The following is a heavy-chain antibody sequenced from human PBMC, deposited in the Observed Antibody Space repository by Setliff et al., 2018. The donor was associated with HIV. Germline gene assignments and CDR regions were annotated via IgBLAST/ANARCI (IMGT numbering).Heavy chain of an antibody. V-gene: IGHV1-8*02. Sequence: SVTVSCKPSGYTFSNYDINWVRQAAGQGLEWMGWMNPDSRNTGYAQRFEGRVTLTWDTSISTAYLELNHLKSDDTAVYYCARARTDYYDRRRRSHYYIDVWARGATVTVS. CDR2: MNPDSRNT. CDR1: GYTFSNYD. CDR3: ARARTDYYDRRRRSHYYIDV. J-gene: IGHJ6*03. D-gene: IGHD3-22*01.